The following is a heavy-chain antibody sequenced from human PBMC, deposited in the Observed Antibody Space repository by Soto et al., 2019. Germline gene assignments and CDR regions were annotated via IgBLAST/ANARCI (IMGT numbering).Heavy chain of an antibody. J-gene: IGHJ6*02. CDR1: GGSISSYY. V-gene: IGHV4-59*01. CDR2: IYYSGST. D-gene: IGHD3-3*01. CDR3: ARDSGWFWRGYSSYYYGMDV. Sequence: SETLSLTCTVSGGSISSYYGSWIRQPPGKGLEWIGYIYYSGSTNYNPSLKSRVTISVDTSKNQFSLKLSSVTAADTAVYYCARDSGWFWRGYSSYYYGMDVWGQGTTVTVSS.